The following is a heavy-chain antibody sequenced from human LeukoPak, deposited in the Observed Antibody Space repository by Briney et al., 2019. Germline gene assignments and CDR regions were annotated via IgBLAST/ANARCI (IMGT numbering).Heavy chain of an antibody. V-gene: IGHV4-59*12. CDR3: AREITSASTYDILTGSKYFIFDY. J-gene: IGHJ4*02. CDR2: IYYSGST. D-gene: IGHD3-9*01. CDR1: GGSISSYY. Sequence: SETLSLTCTVSGGSISSYYWSWIRQPPGKGLEWIGYIYYSGSTNYNPSLKSRVTISVDTSKNQFSLKLSSVTAADTAVYYCAREITSASTYDILTGSKYFIFDYWGQGTLVTVSS.